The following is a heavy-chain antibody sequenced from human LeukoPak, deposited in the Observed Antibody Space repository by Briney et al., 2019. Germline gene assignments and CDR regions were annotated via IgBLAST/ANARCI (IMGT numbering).Heavy chain of an antibody. CDR3: ARAVSSSSGNFDY. J-gene: IGHJ4*02. CDR1: GYSFTTYW. D-gene: IGHD6-6*01. Sequence: PGESLKISYKASGYSFTTYWIGWARQMPGKGLEWMGIIYPGDSDTRYSPSFPGQVTMSADKSISTAYLQWSSLKASDTAIYYCARAVSSSSGNFDYWGQGTLVIVSS. V-gene: IGHV5-51*01. CDR2: IYPGDSDT.